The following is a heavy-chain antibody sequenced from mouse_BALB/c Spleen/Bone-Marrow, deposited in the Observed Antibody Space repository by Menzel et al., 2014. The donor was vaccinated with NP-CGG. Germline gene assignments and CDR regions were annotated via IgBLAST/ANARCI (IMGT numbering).Heavy chain of an antibody. CDR3: ARGGGSSYNYAMDY. D-gene: IGHD1-1*01. V-gene: IGHV3-8*02. Sequence: EVKLQESGPSLVKPSQTLSLTCSVTGDSITSGYWNWIRKFPGNKLEYMGYISYSGSTYYNPSLKSRISTTRDTSKNXYYLQLNSVTTEDTATYYCARGGGSSYNYAMDYWGQGTSVTVSS. J-gene: IGHJ4*01. CDR1: GDSITSGY. CDR2: ISYSGST.